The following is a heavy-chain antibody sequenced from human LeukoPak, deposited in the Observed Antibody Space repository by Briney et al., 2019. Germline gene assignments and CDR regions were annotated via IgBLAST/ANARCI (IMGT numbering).Heavy chain of an antibody. V-gene: IGHV4-59*01. J-gene: IGHJ4*02. Sequence: SSETLSLTCTVSGGSISGSYWSWIRQPPGRGLEWIAYMYNSGSTNYNPSLKSRVTISIDTSKNQFSLKLSSLTAADTAIYYCARGIESYGDYGYWGQGILVTVSS. CDR2: MYNSGST. CDR1: GGSISGSY. D-gene: IGHD4-17*01. CDR3: ARGIESYGDYGY.